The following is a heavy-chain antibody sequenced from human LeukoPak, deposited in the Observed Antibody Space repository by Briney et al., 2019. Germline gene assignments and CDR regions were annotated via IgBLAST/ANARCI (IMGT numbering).Heavy chain of an antibody. D-gene: IGHD4-17*01. J-gene: IGHJ4*02. CDR1: GYNFTNYG. CDR3: ARAPSFGDYGGDY. V-gene: IGHV1-18*01. Sequence: ASVKVSCKASGYNFTNYGISWVRQAPGHGLEWMGWISVYSGDTNYAHKLQDRVTMTTDTSTSTAFMELRGLRSDDTAFYYCARAPSFGDYGGDYWGQGTLVTVAS. CDR2: ISVYSGDT.